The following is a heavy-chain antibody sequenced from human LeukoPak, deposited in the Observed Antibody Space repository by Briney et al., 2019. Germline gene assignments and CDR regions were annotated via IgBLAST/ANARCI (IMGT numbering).Heavy chain of an antibody. Sequence: ASVKVSCKASGYSFINYGITWVRQAPGQGLEWMGWSSPYNGKTNYAQKFQGRVTMTTDTSTNTAYMELRSLRSDDTAVYYCARGGIDIVTVPVSNWFDHWGQGTLVTVSS. CDR1: GYSFINYG. V-gene: IGHV1-18*01. CDR3: ARGGIDIVTVPVSNWFDH. D-gene: IGHD2/OR15-2a*01. J-gene: IGHJ5*02. CDR2: SSPYNGKT.